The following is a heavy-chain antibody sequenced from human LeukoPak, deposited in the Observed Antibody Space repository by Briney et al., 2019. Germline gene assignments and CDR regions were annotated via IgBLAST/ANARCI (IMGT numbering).Heavy chain of an antibody. V-gene: IGHV3-73*01. CDR1: GFTFSGSA. D-gene: IGHD3-22*01. Sequence: GGSLRLSCAASGFTFSGSAMHWVRQASGKGLEWVGRIRSKANSYATAYAASVKGRFTISRDDSKNTAYLQMNSLKTEDTAVYYCTRMDYYDSSGYDYWGQGTLVTVSS. J-gene: IGHJ4*02. CDR3: TRMDYYDSSGYDY. CDR2: IRSKANSYAT.